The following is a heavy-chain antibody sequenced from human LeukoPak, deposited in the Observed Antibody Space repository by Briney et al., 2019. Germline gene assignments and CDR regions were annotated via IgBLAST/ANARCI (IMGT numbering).Heavy chain of an antibody. CDR1: GGAISSFY. Sequence: SETLSLTCTVSGGAISSFYWSWIRQPPGKGLEWIGYVYYTGSTKYNPSLKSRVTLSVDMRATQVSLNLRSVTAADTAVYYCASSMGGDRTNWYFDLWGRGTLVTVSS. V-gene: IGHV4-59*01. CDR2: VYYTGST. D-gene: IGHD1-26*01. CDR3: ASSMGGDRTNWYFDL. J-gene: IGHJ2*01.